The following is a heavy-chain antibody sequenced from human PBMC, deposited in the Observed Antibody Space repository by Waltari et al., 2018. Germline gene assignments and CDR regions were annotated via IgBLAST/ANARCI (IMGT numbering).Heavy chain of an antibody. J-gene: IGHJ5*02. CDR2: IIPIFGTA. D-gene: IGHD3-3*01. V-gene: IGHV1-69*13. Sequence: QVQLVQSGAEVKKPGSSVKVSCKASGGTFSSYAISWVRQAPGQGLECMGGIIPIFGTANYAQKFQGRVTITADESTSTAYMELSSLRSEDTAVYYCARIGDRSITIFGVVPNWFDPWGQGTLVTVSS. CDR3: ARIGDRSITIFGVVPNWFDP. CDR1: GGTFSSYA.